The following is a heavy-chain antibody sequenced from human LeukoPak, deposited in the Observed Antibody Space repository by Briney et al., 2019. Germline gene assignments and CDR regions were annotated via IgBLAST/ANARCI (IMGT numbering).Heavy chain of an antibody. CDR3: AKKVAGNVGDVFDI. Sequence: GGSLRLSCTASGFTFKSYGMHWVRQAPGKGLEWVAYIRYDASVTYYEDSVKGRFTFSRDNSKNTLNLQMNSLRAEDTAVYYCAKKVAGNVGDVFDIWGQGTMVTVSS. J-gene: IGHJ3*02. CDR1: GFTFKSYG. V-gene: IGHV3-30*02. D-gene: IGHD2-15*01. CDR2: IRYDASVT.